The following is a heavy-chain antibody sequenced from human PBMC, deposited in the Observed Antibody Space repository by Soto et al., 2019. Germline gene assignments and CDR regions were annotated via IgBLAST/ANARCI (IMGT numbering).Heavy chain of an antibody. D-gene: IGHD6-19*01. CDR1: GYTFTNYY. CDR3: ARGFSGGWPFDY. Sequence: QVQLVQSGAEVKKPGASVRVSCKASGYTFTNYYIHWVRQAPGQGLEWMGIINPSGGYTSYAQKFQGRVTMIRDSSTNTVYMELSSLRSEDTAVYYCARGFSGGWPFDYWGQGTLVTVSS. V-gene: IGHV1-46*01. J-gene: IGHJ4*02. CDR2: INPSGGYT.